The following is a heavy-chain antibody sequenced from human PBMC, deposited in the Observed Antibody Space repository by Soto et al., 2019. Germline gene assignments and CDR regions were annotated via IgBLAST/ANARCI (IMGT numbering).Heavy chain of an antibody. J-gene: IGHJ6*02. Sequence: SPTLSLTCAISGDSVSSNSAAWNWIRQSPSRGLEWLGRTYYRSKWYNDYAVSVKSRITINPDTSKNQFSLQLNSVTPEDTAVYYCVRTNRFYYYYGMDVWGQGTTVTVSS. CDR3: VRTNRFYYYYGMDV. CDR2: TYYRSKWYN. CDR1: GDSVSSNSAA. V-gene: IGHV6-1*01. D-gene: IGHD3-3*01.